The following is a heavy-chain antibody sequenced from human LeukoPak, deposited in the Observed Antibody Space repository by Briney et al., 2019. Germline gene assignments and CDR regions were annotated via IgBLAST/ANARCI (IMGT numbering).Heavy chain of an antibody. CDR1: GFIFTNYF. Sequence: GGSLRLSCAASGFIFTNYFMSWVRQTPGKGLEWVASIKHDGSEKYYVDSVRGRFTISRDNTMNSLYLQMSSLRAEDTAVYYCATDRGWRTSGYYLYYFEYWGQGTLVTYSS. CDR2: IKHDGSEK. D-gene: IGHD3-3*01. CDR3: ATDRGWRTSGYYLYYFEY. J-gene: IGHJ4*02. V-gene: IGHV3-7*01.